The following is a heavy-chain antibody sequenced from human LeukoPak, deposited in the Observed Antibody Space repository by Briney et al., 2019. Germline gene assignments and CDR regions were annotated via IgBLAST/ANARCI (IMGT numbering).Heavy chain of an antibody. Sequence: GGSLRLSCVASGFKFSDYAMHWVRQAPGKGLEWVSGLSWHSGSIGYVDSVKGRFIISRDNAKNSLYLEMNSLRPEDSALYYCAKETKVGENLYYFDYWGRGTLVTVSS. V-gene: IGHV3-9*01. CDR3: AKETKVGENLYYFDY. CDR2: LSWHSGSI. CDR1: GFKFSDYA. J-gene: IGHJ4*02. D-gene: IGHD1-26*01.